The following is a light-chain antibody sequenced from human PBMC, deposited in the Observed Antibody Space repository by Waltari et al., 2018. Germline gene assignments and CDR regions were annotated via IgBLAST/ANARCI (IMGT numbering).Light chain of an antibody. V-gene: IGLV1-44*01. Sequence: QSVLTQPPSASGTPGQRVTTSCSGSSSTLVSNTVTWYQQIPGTAPKHLSYSKKQRPSGVPDRFSGSKSGTSASLAISGLQSEDEADYYCAAWDDSLNGPNWVFGGGTKLTVL. CDR2: SKK. J-gene: IGLJ3*02. CDR3: AAWDDSLNGPNWV. CDR1: SSTLVSNT.